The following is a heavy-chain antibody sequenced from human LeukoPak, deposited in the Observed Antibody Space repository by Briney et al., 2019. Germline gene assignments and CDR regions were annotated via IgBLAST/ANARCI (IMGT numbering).Heavy chain of an antibody. CDR2: INPNSGGT. J-gene: IGHJ4*02. CDR1: GYTSTGYY. CDR3: ARPRITMVRGSYYFDY. V-gene: IGHV1-2*02. Sequence: ASVKVSCKASGYTSTGYYMHWVRQAPGQGLEWMGWINPNSGGTNYAQKFQGRVTMTRDTSISTAYMELSRLRSDDTAVYYCARPRITMVRGSYYFDYWGQGTLVTVSS. D-gene: IGHD3-10*01.